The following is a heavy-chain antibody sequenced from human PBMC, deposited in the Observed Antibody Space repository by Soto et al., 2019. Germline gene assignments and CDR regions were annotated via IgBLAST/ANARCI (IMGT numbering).Heavy chain of an antibody. J-gene: IGHJ4*02. CDR3: ARGRYGDY. CDR2: ISSHNGNT. D-gene: IGHD1-1*01. V-gene: IGHV1-18*01. Sequence: QVHLVQSGAEVKKPGASVQVSCKGSGYGFTTYGITWVRQAPGQGLEWMSWISSHNGNTNYAQKLQGRVTVTRDTPTSTAYMELRSLRSDDTAVYYCARGRYGDYWGQGALVTVSS. CDR1: GYGFTTYG.